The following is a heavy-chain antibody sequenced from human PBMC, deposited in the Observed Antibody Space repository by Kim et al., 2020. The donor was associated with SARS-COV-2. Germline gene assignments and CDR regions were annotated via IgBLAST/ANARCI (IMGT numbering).Heavy chain of an antibody. Sequence: ASVKVSCKASGYTFTSYCISWVRQAPGQGLEWMGWISAYNGNTNYAQKLQGRVTMTTDTSTSTAYMELRSLRSDDTAVYYCAREVVVVPDYYYYGMDVWGQGTTVTVSS. D-gene: IGHD2-2*01. CDR1: GYTFTSYC. V-gene: IGHV1-18*04. J-gene: IGHJ6*02. CDR3: AREVVVVPDYYYYGMDV. CDR2: ISAYNGNT.